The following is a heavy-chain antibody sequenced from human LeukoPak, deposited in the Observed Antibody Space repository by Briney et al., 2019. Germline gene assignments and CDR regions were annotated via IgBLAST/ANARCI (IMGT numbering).Heavy chain of an antibody. CDR2: IIPIFGTA. Sequence: SVKVSCKASGGTFSSYAISWVRQAPGQGLGWMGGIIPIFGTANYAQKFQGRVTITADESTSTAYMELSSLRSEDTAVYYCATRGQEAAAGTVYYYYYYGMDVWGQGTTVTVSS. J-gene: IGHJ6*02. V-gene: IGHV1-69*13. CDR1: GGTFSSYA. CDR3: ATRGQEAAAGTVYYYYYYGMDV. D-gene: IGHD6-13*01.